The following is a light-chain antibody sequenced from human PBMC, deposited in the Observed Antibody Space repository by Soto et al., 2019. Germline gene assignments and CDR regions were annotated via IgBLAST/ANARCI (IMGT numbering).Light chain of an antibody. CDR1: QRVRSSY. V-gene: IGKV3-20*01. CDR2: GAS. CDR3: QQYGSSPIT. J-gene: IGKJ5*01. Sequence: EIVLTQSPGSLSLSPGERDTLSWRASQRVRSSYLAWYQQKPGQAPRLLISGASSRATGIPDRFSGSGSGTDFTLTISRLEPEDFAVYYCQQYGSSPITFGQGTRLEIK.